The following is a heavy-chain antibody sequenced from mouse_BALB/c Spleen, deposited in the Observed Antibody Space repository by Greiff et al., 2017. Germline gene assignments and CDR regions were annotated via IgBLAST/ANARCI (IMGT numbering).Heavy chain of an antibody. CDR3: ARGDYYAMDY. CDR1: GFTFSSYT. CDR2: ISNGGGST. Sequence: EVHLVESGGGLVQPGGSLKLSCAASGFTFSSYTMSWVRQTPEKRLEWVAYISNGGGSTYYPDTVKGRFTISRDNAKNTLYLQMSSLKSEDTAMYYCARGDYYAMDYWGQGTSVTVSS. J-gene: IGHJ4*01. V-gene: IGHV5-12-2*01.